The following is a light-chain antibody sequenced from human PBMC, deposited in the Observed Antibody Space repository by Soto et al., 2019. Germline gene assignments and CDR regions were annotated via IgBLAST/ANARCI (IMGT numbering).Light chain of an antibody. J-gene: IGKJ4*01. CDR1: QRVSSY. V-gene: IGKV3-11*01. CDR3: QQRSNWPST. Sequence: EIVLTQSPATLSLSPGERATLSCRASQRVSSYLACYQQKPGQAPRLLIYDASNRATGIPARFSGSGSGTDFTLTITSLEPEDFAVYYCQQRSNWPSTFGGGTKVEIK. CDR2: DAS.